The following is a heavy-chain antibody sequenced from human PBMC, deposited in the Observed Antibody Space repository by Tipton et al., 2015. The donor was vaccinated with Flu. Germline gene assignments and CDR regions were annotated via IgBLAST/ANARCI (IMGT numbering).Heavy chain of an antibody. CDR2: ISYDGSNK. Sequence: SLRLPCAASGFTFSSYGMQWVRQAPGKGLEWVSFISYDGSNKYYADSVQGRFTISRDNSKNTLYLHMNSLRAEDTAVYYCATNYYDSSGFDYWGQGTLITVSS. J-gene: IGHJ4*02. CDR1: GFTFSSYG. V-gene: IGHV3-30*03. CDR3: ATNYYDSSGFDY. D-gene: IGHD3-22*01.